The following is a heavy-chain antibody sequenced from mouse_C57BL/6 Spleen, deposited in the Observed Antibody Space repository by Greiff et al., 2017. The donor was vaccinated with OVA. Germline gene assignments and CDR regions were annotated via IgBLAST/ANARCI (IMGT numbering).Heavy chain of an antibody. V-gene: IGHV3-6*01. CDR3: ARDSSGYVFDY. J-gene: IGHJ2*01. CDR2: ISYDGSN. Sequence: EVKLQESGPGLVKPSQSLSLTCSVTGYSITSGYYWNWIRQFPGNKLEWMGYISYDGSNNYNPSLKNRISITRDTSKNQFFLKLNSVTTEDTATYYCARDSSGYVFDYWGQGTTLTVSS. CDR1: GYSITSGYY. D-gene: IGHD3-2*02.